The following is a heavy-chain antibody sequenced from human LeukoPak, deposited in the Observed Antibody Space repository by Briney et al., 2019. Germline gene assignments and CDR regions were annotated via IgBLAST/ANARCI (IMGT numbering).Heavy chain of an antibody. CDR1: GFTFDEYN. Sequence: GGSLRLSCAASGFTFDEYNMHWVRQVPGKGLEWVALITGDHISTYYADSVKGRFTVSRDNNENSLYLQMSSLRIEDSALYYCAREPADGQKSFDWIFAFDSWGQGNPHHRLL. CDR2: ITGDHIST. J-gene: IGHJ4*02. CDR3: AREPADGQKSFDWIFAFDS. D-gene: IGHD3-9*01. V-gene: IGHV3-43*02.